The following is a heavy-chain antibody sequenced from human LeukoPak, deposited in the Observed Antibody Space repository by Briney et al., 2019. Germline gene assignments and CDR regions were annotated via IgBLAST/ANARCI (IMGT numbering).Heavy chain of an antibody. CDR2: IYTSGST. V-gene: IGHV4-4*07. Sequence: SETLSLTCTVSGGSISSYYWSWIRQPAGKGLEWIWRIYTSGSTNYNPSLKSRVTMSVDTSKNQFSLKLSSVTAADTAVYYCARVGPTATYYYYMDVWGKGTTVTVSS. CDR1: GGSISSYY. CDR3: ARVGPTATYYYYMDV. J-gene: IGHJ6*03.